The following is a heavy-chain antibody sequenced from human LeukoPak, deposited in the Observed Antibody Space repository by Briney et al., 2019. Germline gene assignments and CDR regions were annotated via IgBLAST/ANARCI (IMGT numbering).Heavy chain of an antibody. V-gene: IGHV4-34*01. CDR2: INHSGST. CDR3: ARGVSTYDFWSGYGRLIRANYYYYMDV. J-gene: IGHJ6*03. Sequence: SETLSLTCAVYGRSFSGYYWSWIRQPPGKGLEWIGEINHSGSTNYNPSLKSRVTISVDTSKNQFSLKLSSVTAADTAVYYCARGVSTYDFWSGYGRLIRANYYYYMDVWGKGTTVTVSS. D-gene: IGHD3-3*01. CDR1: GRSFSGYY.